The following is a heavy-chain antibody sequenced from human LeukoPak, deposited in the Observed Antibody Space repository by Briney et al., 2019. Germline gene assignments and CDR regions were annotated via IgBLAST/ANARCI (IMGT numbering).Heavy chain of an antibody. D-gene: IGHD1-26*01. V-gene: IGHV4-59*08. CDR1: GGSISSYY. Sequence: SETLSLTCTVSGGSISSYYWSWIRQPPGKGLEWIGCIYYSGSTNYNPSLKSRVTISVDTSKNQFSLKLSSVTAADTAVYYCARNSRYRPFDYWGQGTLVTVSS. CDR2: IYYSGST. J-gene: IGHJ4*02. CDR3: ARNSRYRPFDY.